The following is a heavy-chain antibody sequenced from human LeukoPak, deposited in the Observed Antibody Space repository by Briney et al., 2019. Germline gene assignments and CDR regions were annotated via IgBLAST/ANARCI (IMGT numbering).Heavy chain of an antibody. D-gene: IGHD1-26*01. CDR3: ARRNSGNYYGLFDP. V-gene: IGHV4-34*01. J-gene: IGHJ5*02. CDR1: GGSFSDYS. Sequence: SETLSLTCAVYGGSFSDYSWSWIRQPPGKGLEWIGEINHSGSTYYNPSLKSRITLSVDTSKNQFSLKLSSVTAADSAVYYCARRNSGNYYGLFDPWGQGTLVTVSS. CDR2: INHSGST.